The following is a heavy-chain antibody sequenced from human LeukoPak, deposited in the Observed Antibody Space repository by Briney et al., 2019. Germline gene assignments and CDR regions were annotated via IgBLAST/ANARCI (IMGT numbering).Heavy chain of an antibody. CDR2: IYHSGST. V-gene: IGHV4-30-2*01. J-gene: IGHJ3*02. CDR3: ARLGSRDAFDI. Sequence: SETLSLTCAVSGGSISSGCYSWSWIRQPPGKGLEWIGYIYHSGSTYYNPSLKSRVTISVDRSKNQFSLKLSSVTAADTAVYYCARLGSRDAFDIWGQGTMVTVSS. D-gene: IGHD3-16*01. CDR1: GGSISSGCYS.